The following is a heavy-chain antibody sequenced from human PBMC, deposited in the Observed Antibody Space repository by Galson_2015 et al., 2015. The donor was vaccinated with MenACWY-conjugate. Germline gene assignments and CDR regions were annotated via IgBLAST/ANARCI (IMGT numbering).Heavy chain of an antibody. V-gene: IGHV1-18*01. D-gene: IGHD2-2*01. Sequence: SVKVSCKASGYTFTSYGITWVRQAPGQGLEWMGWIGAYNGNTNYAQNLQGRVTMTTDTSTSTAYMELRSLRSDDTAVYYCARAVVPVATHPKFYYYYGLDVWGQGTTVTVSS. J-gene: IGHJ6*02. CDR1: GYTFTSYG. CDR3: ARAVVPVATHPKFYYYYGLDV. CDR2: IGAYNGNT.